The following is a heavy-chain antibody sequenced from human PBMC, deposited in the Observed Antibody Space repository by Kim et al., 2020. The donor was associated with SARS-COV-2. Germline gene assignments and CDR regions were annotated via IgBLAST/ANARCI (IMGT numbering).Heavy chain of an antibody. Sequence: GGSLRLSCAASGFTFGDYAMHWVRQAPGKGLECVSGISWNSGSIGYADSVKGRFTISRDNAKNSLYLQMNSLRAEDTALYYCAKDTEGSGYYFGYYYYYGMDVWGQGTTVTVSS. J-gene: IGHJ6*02. CDR1: GFTFGDYA. CDR2: ISWNSGSI. V-gene: IGHV3-9*01. D-gene: IGHD3-22*01. CDR3: AKDTEGSGYYFGYYYYYGMDV.